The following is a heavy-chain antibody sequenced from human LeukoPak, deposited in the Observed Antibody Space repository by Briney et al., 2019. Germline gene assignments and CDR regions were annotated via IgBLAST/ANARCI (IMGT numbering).Heavy chain of an antibody. V-gene: IGHV3-7*04. CDR2: IKPDGSEE. CDR3: ARGQTWAFDY. D-gene: IGHD3-16*01. J-gene: IGHJ4*02. Sequence: SGGSLRLSCAASAFTVSNFYMNWVRQAQGKGLEWVANIKPDGSEEYYVDSVKGRFTISRDNAQNSLYLQMSSLRADDTAVYYCARGQTWAFDYWGRGTLVTVSS. CDR1: AFTVSNFY.